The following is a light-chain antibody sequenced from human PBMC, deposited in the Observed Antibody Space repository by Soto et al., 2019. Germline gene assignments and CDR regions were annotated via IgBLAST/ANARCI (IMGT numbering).Light chain of an antibody. Sequence: QSVLTQPPSVSGAPRQRVTISCTGSSSNFGEGYDVHWYQQLPGRAPKLLTYGDFNRASGVPDRFSGSKSGTSASLAITGLQAEDEADYYCQSYDSTVSGVVFGGGTKLTVL. CDR2: GDF. V-gene: IGLV1-40*01. CDR1: SSNFGEGYD. J-gene: IGLJ2*01. CDR3: QSYDSTVSGVV.